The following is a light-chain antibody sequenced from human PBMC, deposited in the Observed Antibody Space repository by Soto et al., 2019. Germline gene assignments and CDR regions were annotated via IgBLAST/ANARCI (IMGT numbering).Light chain of an antibody. CDR3: QQANSFPIT. Sequence: DIQMTPSPSSVSASVGDRVTITCRSSQGIIAWLAWYQQKPGKAPKLLIYAASSLQSGVPSRFSGSGFGTDFTLTISSLQPEDFATYYCQQANSFPITFGQGTRLEIK. CDR1: QGIIAW. CDR2: AAS. V-gene: IGKV1D-12*01. J-gene: IGKJ5*01.